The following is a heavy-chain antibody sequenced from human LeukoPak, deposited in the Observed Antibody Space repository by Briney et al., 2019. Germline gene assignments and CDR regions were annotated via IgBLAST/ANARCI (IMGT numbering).Heavy chain of an antibody. CDR2: IYHSGST. Sequence: PSETLSLTCTVSGGSISSGGYYWSWIRQPPGKGLEWIGYIYHSGSTYYNPSLKSRVTISVDRSKNQFSLKLSSVTAADTAVYYCARDNQLVDTFDIWGQGTMVTVSS. J-gene: IGHJ3*02. CDR3: ARDNQLVDTFDI. D-gene: IGHD6-13*01. CDR1: GGSISSGGYY. V-gene: IGHV4-30-2*01.